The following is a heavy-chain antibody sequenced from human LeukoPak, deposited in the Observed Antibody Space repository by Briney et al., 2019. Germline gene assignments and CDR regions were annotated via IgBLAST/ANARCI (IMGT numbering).Heavy chain of an antibody. CDR2: IYTSGST. J-gene: IGHJ5*02. V-gene: IGHV4-4*07. Sequence: KPSETLSLTCTVSGGSISSYYWSWIRQPAGKGLEWIGRIYTSGSTNYNPSLKSRVTMSVDTSKNQFSLKLSSVTAADTAVYYCAGTSVGGPTGHWFDPWGQGTLVTVSS. CDR1: GGSISSYY. CDR3: AGTSVGGPTGHWFDP. D-gene: IGHD1-26*01.